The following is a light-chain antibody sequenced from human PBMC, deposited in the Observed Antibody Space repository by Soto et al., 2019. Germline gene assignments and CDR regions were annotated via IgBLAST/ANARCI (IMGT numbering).Light chain of an antibody. CDR2: DTS. Sequence: EMVMTQSPATLSVSPGERATLSCRASQSVSRKLAWYQQRPGQAPRLLVYDTSTRATGIPGRFSGSGSGTDFTLTIRSLQSEDFAVYYCQEYNNWPPMYTFGQGTKLEIK. J-gene: IGKJ2*01. CDR1: QSVSRK. CDR3: QEYNNWPPMYT. V-gene: IGKV3-15*01.